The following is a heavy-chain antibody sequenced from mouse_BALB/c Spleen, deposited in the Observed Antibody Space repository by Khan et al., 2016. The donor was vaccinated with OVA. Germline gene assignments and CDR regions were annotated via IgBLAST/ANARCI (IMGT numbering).Heavy chain of an antibody. CDR3: ARSTYRYAFVY. Sequence: EVQLQESGPSLVKPSQTLSLTCSVTGDSITTGYWNWIRKFPGNKLEYMGYIIYTGYTYYNPSLKSRISITRHTSNNQYYLQLNSVTDEATATYXCARSTYRYAFVYWGQGTLVPVSA. CDR2: IIYTGYT. V-gene: IGHV3-8*02. CDR1: GDSITTGY. J-gene: IGHJ3*01. D-gene: IGHD2-14*01.